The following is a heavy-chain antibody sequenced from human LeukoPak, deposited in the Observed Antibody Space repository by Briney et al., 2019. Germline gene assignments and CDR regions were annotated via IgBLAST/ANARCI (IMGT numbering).Heavy chain of an antibody. CDR1: GFTFSSYS. J-gene: IGHJ4*02. D-gene: IGHD2-2*02. CDR2: ISTSHSYI. CDR3: ARVGVAYCSATSCYTGLGDSDY. V-gene: IGHV3-21*01. Sequence: GGSLRLSCAASGFTFSSYSMNWVRQAPGKGLEWVSSISTSHSYIYYADSVKGRFTISRDNAKNSLYLQMNSLRAEDTAVYYCARVGVAYCSATSCYTGLGDSDYWGQGTLVTVSS.